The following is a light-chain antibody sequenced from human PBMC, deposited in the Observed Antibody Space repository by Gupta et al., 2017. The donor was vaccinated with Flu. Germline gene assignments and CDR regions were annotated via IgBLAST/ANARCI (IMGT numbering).Light chain of an antibody. J-gene: IGKJ4*01. CDR1: QSVLYSSNNKNY. CDR2: WAS. Sequence: DIVITQSPASLAVSLGERATINCKSSQSVLYSSNNKNYLAWYQQKPGQPPKLLIYWASTRESGVPDRFSGSGSGTDFPLTISSLQAEDVAVYYCQQYYSNTLTFGGGTKVEIK. CDR3: QQYYSNTLT. V-gene: IGKV4-1*01.